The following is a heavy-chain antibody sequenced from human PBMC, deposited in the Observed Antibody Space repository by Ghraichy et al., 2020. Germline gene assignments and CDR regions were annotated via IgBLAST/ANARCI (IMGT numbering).Heavy chain of an antibody. J-gene: IGHJ5*02. D-gene: IGHD1-1*01. CDR1: GDSITRGGYY. CDR3: ARQIRYPQGNRWRNWFDP. V-gene: IGHV4-31*03. CDR2: IYYSGPT. Sequence: SETLSLTCTVSGDSITRGGYYWSWIRQHPGKGLEWIGYIYYSGPTSYNPSLKSRLTMSVDTSKNQFSLKLSSVTAADTAVYYCARQIRYPQGNRWRNWFDPWGQGTLVTVSS.